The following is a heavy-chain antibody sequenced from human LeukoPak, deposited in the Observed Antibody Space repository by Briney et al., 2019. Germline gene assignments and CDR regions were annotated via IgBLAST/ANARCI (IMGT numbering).Heavy chain of an antibody. Sequence: GSVKVSCKASGYTFTSYDINWVRQATGQGLEWMGWMNPNSGNTDYAQKFQGRVTMTSNTSISTAYIELSSLRSEDTAVYYCASARHSSGWYGEGDYWGQGTLVTVSS. V-gene: IGHV1-8*01. CDR2: MNPNSGNT. J-gene: IGHJ4*02. CDR1: GYTFTSYD. D-gene: IGHD6-19*01. CDR3: ASARHSSGWYGEGDY.